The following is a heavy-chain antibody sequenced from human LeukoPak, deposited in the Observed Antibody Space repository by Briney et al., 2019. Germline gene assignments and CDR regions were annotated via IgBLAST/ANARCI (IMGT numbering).Heavy chain of an antibody. CDR3: AREKHCSSTSCYYYFDY. D-gene: IGHD2-2*01. J-gene: IGHJ4*02. V-gene: IGHV4-31*03. CDR2: IYYSGST. Sequence: SETLSLTCTVSGGSISSGGYYWSWIRQHPGKGLVWIGYIYYSGSTYYNPSLKSRVTISVDTSKNQFSLKLSSVTAADTAVYYCAREKHCSSTSCYYYFDYWGQGTLVTVSS. CDR1: GGSISSGGYY.